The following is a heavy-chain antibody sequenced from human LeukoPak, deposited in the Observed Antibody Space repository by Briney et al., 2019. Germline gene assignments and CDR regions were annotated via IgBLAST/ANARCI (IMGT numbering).Heavy chain of an antibody. V-gene: IGHV3-7*01. D-gene: IGHD3-22*01. CDR1: GFTFSTYW. J-gene: IGHJ4*02. CDR2: INKDGSEK. CDR3: ARDRALYDSRRGYYYTEDDY. Sequence: GDLRLSCAASGFTFSTYWKRWVRQAPGKGLVWGADINKDGSEKYSEDSVKGRFTISRDNAKSSLYLQMNSLRADDTAVYYCARDRALYDSRRGYYYTEDDYWGQGTLVTVSS.